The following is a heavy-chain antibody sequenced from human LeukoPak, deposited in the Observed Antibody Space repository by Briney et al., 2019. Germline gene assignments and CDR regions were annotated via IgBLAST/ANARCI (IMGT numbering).Heavy chain of an antibody. V-gene: IGHV4-34*01. CDR2: INHSRST. CDR1: SGSFSDYY. CDR3: ARGLRDEERHYGYYYMDV. Sequence: PSETLSLTCAVYSGSFSDYYWSWIRQPPGKGLEWIGEINHSRSTNYNPSLKSRVTISVDTSKNQFSLKLTSVTAADTAVYYCARGLRDEERHYGYYYMDVWGKGTTVTVSS. J-gene: IGHJ6*03.